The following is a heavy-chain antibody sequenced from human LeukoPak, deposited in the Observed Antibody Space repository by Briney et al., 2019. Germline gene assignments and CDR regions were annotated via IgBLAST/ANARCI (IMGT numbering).Heavy chain of an antibody. D-gene: IGHD6-19*01. V-gene: IGHV1-2*06. CDR2: INPNSGGT. CDR1: GYTFTGYY. CDR3: ARVEYSSGWYRGD. Sequence: ASGKVSCKASGYTFTGYYMHWVRQAPGQGLEWMRRINPNSGGTNYAQKFQGRVTMTRDTSISTAYMELSRLRSDDTAVYYCARVEYSSGWYRGDWGQGTLVTVSS. J-gene: IGHJ4*02.